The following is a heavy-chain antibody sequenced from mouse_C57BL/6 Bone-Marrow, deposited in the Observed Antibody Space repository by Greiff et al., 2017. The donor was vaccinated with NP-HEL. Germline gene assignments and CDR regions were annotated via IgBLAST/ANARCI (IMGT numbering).Heavy chain of an antibody. J-gene: IGHJ2*01. CDR3: ARRRLPFDY. V-gene: IGHV5-6*01. D-gene: IGHD6-1*01. CDR2: ISSGGSYT. CDR1: GFTFSSYG. Sequence: EVQVVESGGDLVKPGGSLKLSCAASGFTFSSYGMSWVRQTPDKRLEWVATISSGGSYTYYPDSVQGRFTISRDNAKNTLYLQMSSLKSEDTAMYYCARRRLPFDYWGQGTTLTVSS.